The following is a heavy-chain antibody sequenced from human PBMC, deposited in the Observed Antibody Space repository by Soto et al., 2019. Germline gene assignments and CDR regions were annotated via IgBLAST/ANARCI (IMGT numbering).Heavy chain of an antibody. J-gene: IGHJ4*02. CDR2: INTSKGNT. V-gene: IGHV1-18*01. CDR3: ATRSPAFDY. CDR1: GYTFTSFG. Sequence: QVQLVQSGPEVKTPGAAVKVSCKTSGYTFTSFGITWVRQAPGQGLEWMGWINTSKGNTNYAQKFQGRVTMTTDTSTRTAYIELRSLRSDDTAVYYCATRSPAFDYWGQGTLVTVSS.